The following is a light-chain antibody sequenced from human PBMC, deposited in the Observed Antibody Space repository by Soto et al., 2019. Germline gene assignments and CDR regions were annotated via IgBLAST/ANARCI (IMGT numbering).Light chain of an antibody. CDR1: RSVGNN. J-gene: IGKJ4*01. Sequence: EIVLTQSPATLSFSPGERATLSSRASRSVGNNLAWYQKKPGQAPGLIIYAASTRATGIPARFSGSGSGTDFTLTISCLESEDFAVYYWQQRADWPLTFGGGTQVEIK. CDR2: AAS. V-gene: IGKV3-11*01. CDR3: QQRADWPLT.